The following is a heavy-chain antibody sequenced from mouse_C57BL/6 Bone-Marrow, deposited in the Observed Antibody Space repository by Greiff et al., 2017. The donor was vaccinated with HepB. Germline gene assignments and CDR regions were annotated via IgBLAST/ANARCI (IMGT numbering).Heavy chain of an antibody. V-gene: IGHV3-6*01. J-gene: IGHJ1*03. CDR1: GYSITSGYY. Sequence: VQLKESGPGLVKPSQSLSLTCSVTGYSITSGYYWNWIRQFPGNKLEWMGYISYDGGNNYNPSLKNRISITRDTSKNQFFLKLNSVTTEDTATYYCARDLNYYGSSNWYFDVWGTGTTVTVSS. CDR3: ARDLNYYGSSNWYFDV. D-gene: IGHD1-1*01. CDR2: ISYDGGN.